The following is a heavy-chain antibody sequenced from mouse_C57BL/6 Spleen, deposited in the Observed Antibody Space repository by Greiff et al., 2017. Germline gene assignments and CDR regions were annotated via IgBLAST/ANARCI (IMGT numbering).Heavy chain of an antibody. Sequence: VQLQQSGAELARPGASVKLSCKASGYTFTSYGISWVKQRTGQGLEWIGEIYPRSGNTYYNEKFKGKATLTADKSSSTAYMELRSLTSEDSAVYFCASAFYYDYDEGTWFAYWGQGTLVTVSA. J-gene: IGHJ3*01. D-gene: IGHD2-4*01. CDR1: GYTFTSYG. CDR3: ASAFYYDYDEGTWFAY. V-gene: IGHV1-81*01. CDR2: IYPRSGNT.